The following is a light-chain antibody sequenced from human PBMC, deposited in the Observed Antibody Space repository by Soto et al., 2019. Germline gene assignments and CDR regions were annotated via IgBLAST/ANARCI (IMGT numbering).Light chain of an antibody. CDR2: ADT. J-gene: IGLJ1*01. V-gene: IGLV1-40*01. Sequence: QSVLTQPPSVSGAPGQTITISCTGSTSSIGAGYDVHWYQQLPGAAPKLLIYADTNRPSGVADRFSASKSGTSASLAIAGLQADDEADYYCQSYDSSLSGYVFGIGTKLTVL. CDR3: QSYDSSLSGYV. CDR1: TSSIGAGYD.